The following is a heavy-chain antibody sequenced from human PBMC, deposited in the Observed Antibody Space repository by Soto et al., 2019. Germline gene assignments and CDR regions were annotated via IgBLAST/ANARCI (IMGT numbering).Heavy chain of an antibody. Sequence: VKVSCKASGYTFTSYGISWVRQALGQGLEWMGWISAYNGNTNYAQKLQGRVTMTTDTSTSTAYMELRSLRSDDTAVYYCARALTGYSSRIMDYWGQGTLVTGS. CDR2: ISAYNGNT. V-gene: IGHV1-18*01. CDR1: GYTFTSYG. D-gene: IGHD6-13*01. J-gene: IGHJ4*02. CDR3: ARALTGYSSRIMDY.